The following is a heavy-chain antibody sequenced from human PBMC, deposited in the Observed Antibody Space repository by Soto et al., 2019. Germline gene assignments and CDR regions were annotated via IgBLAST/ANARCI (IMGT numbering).Heavy chain of an antibody. J-gene: IGHJ4*02. Sequence: ASVKVSCKASGYTFTGYDINWVRQATGQGLEWMGWMNPNSGNTGYAQKFQGRVTMTRNTSISTAYMELSSLRSEDTAVYYCARAHYYDSSGYYPNFDYWGQGTLVTVSS. CDR2: MNPNSGNT. D-gene: IGHD3-22*01. CDR1: GYTFTGYD. V-gene: IGHV1-8*01. CDR3: ARAHYYDSSGYYPNFDY.